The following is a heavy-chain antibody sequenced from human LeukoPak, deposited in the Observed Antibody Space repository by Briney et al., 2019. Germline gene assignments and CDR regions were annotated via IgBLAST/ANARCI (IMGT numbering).Heavy chain of an antibody. D-gene: IGHD3-10*01. CDR1: GFTFSSYS. CDR2: ISSSSSYI. J-gene: IGHJ4*02. CDR3: AKGVRLWFAFYFDY. Sequence: GGSLRLSCAASGFTFSSYSMNWVRQAPGKGLEWVSSISSSSSYIYYADSVKGRFTISSESSGNTLYLQMHNLRAEDTAVYYCAKGVRLWFAFYFDYWGQGTLVTVSS. V-gene: IGHV3-21*04.